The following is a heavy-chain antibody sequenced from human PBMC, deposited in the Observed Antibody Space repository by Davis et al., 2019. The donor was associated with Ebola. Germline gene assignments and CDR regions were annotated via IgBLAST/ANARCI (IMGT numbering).Heavy chain of an antibody. CDR2: IIPILGIA. D-gene: IGHD6-6*01. CDR3: ASGLVRGESYWYFDL. Sequence: SVKVSCKASGGTFSSYAISWVRQAPGQGLEWMGGIIPILGIANYAQKFQGRVAITADESTSTAYMELSSLRSEDAAVYYCASGLVRGESYWYFDLWGRGTLVTVSS. V-gene: IGHV1-69*10. CDR1: GGTFSSYA. J-gene: IGHJ2*01.